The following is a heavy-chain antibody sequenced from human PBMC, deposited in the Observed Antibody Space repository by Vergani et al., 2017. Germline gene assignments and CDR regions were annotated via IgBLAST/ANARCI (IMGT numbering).Heavy chain of an antibody. CDR1: GFTFSSYS. CDR2: ISSSSSYI. Sequence: EVQLVESGGGLVKPGGSLRLSCAASGFTFSSYSMNWVRQAPGKGLEWVSSISSSSSYIYYADSVKGRFTISRDNAKNSLYLQMNSLRAEDTAVYYGARDLIGDTAMVLGGYWGQGTLVTVSS. J-gene: IGHJ4*02. D-gene: IGHD5-18*01. CDR3: ARDLIGDTAMVLGGY. V-gene: IGHV3-21*01.